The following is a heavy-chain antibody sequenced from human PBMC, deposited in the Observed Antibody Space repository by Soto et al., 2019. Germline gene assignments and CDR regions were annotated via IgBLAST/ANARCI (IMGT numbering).Heavy chain of an antibody. CDR3: AKASGRVHYGMHV. CDR2: TRGSGGGT. D-gene: IGHD3-10*01. Sequence: LRLSCAASGFPFSMFAMNWVRQAPGKGLEWVSGTRGSGGGTYYADSVKGRFTISRDDSRNMLYLEMNTLRGEDTAVYYCAKASGRVHYGMHVWGQGTTVTVSS. J-gene: IGHJ6*02. CDR1: GFPFSMFA. V-gene: IGHV3-23*01.